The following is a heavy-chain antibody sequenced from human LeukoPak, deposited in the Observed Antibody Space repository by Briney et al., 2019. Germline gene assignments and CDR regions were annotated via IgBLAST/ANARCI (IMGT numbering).Heavy chain of an antibody. CDR2: ISSSSGTI. CDR1: GFTFSSYS. Sequence: GGSLRLSCAASGFTFSSYSMNWVRQAPGKGLEWVSYISSSSGTIYYADSVKGRFTISRDNAKNSLYLQMNSLRAEDTAVYYCARDLSVVGGRNAVDYYYGMDVWGQGTTVTVSS. CDR3: ARDLSVVGGRNAVDYYYGMDV. V-gene: IGHV3-48*04. J-gene: IGHJ6*02. D-gene: IGHD1-26*01.